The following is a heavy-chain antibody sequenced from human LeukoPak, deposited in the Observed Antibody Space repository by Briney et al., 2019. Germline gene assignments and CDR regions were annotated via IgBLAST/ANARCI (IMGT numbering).Heavy chain of an antibody. CDR1: GFTFSSYW. CDR3: ARAPTLYGSGPVLDY. CDR2: INSDGSST. Sequence: GGSLRLSCAASGFTFSSYWMHWVRQAPGKGLVWVSRINSDGSSTSYADSVKGRFTISRDNAKNTLYLQMNSLRAEDTAVYYCARAPTLYGSGPVLDYWGQGTLVTVSS. J-gene: IGHJ4*02. D-gene: IGHD3-10*01. V-gene: IGHV3-74*01.